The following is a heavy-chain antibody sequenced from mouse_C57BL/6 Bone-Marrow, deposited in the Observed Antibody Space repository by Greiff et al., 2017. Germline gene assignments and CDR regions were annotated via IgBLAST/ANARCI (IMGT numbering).Heavy chain of an antibody. CDR3: ARRQLTLYYFDY. D-gene: IGHD3-3*01. Sequence: EVKLMESGGDLVKPGGSLKLSCAASGFTFSSYGMSWVRQTPDKRLEWVATISSGGSYTYYPDSVKGRFTISRDNAKNTLYLQMSSLKSEDTAMYYCARRQLTLYYFDYWGQGTTLTVSS. V-gene: IGHV5-6*02. CDR2: ISSGGSYT. CDR1: GFTFSSYG. J-gene: IGHJ2*01.